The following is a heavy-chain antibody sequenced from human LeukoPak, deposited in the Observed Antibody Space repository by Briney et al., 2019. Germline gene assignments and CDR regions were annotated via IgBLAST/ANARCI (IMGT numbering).Heavy chain of an antibody. CDR2: ISGSGGST. CDR3: AKDRRRQAFDY. V-gene: IGHV3-23*01. Sequence: GGSLRLSCVASGFTFSSYEMNWVRQAPGKGLEWVSAISGSGGSTYYADSVKGRFTISRDNSKNTLYLQMNSLRAEDTAVYYCAKDRRRQAFDYWGQGTLVTVSS. J-gene: IGHJ4*02. CDR1: GFTFSSYE.